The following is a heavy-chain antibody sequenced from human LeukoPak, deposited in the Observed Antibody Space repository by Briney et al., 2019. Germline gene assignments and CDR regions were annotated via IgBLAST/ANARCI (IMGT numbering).Heavy chain of an antibody. J-gene: IGHJ5*02. CDR3: ARGVTGRYCSTTSCHWRGWFDP. V-gene: IGHV1-69*13. D-gene: IGHD2-2*01. CDR2: IIPIFGTA. CDR1: GGTFSSYA. Sequence: SEKVSCKASGGTFSSYAISWVRQAPGQGLEWMGGIIPIFGTANYAQKFQGTVTITADESTSTAYMELSTLRPEDTAVYYRARGVTGRYCSTTSCHWRGWFDPWGQGTQVTVSS.